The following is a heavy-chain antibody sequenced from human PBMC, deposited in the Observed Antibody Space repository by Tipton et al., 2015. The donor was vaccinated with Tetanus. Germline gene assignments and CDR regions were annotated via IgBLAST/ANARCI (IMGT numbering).Heavy chain of an antibody. CDR3: ARDLLDSSRWPGTESFDY. D-gene: IGHD6-19*01. V-gene: IGHV1-2*02. CDR1: GYTFTGYY. Sequence: QSGPKVKKPGASVKVSCKASGYTFTGYYMHWVRQAPGQGLEWMGWINPNSGGTNYAQKFQGRVTMTRDTSISTAYMELSRLRSDDTAVYYCARDLLDSSRWPGTESFDYWGQGTLVTVSS. J-gene: IGHJ4*02. CDR2: INPNSGGT.